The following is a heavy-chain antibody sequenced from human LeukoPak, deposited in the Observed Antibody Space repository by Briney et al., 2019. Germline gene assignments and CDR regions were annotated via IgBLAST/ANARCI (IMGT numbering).Heavy chain of an antibody. J-gene: IGHJ4*02. D-gene: IGHD3-22*01. Sequence: SVKVSCKASGGTFSSYAISWVRQAPGPGLEWMGGIIPIFGTANYAQKFQGRVTITADKSTSTAYMELSSLRSEDTAVYYCAKGGAMIVGLPFDYWGQGTLVTVSS. V-gene: IGHV1-69*06. CDR2: IIPIFGTA. CDR1: GGTFSSYA. CDR3: AKGGAMIVGLPFDY.